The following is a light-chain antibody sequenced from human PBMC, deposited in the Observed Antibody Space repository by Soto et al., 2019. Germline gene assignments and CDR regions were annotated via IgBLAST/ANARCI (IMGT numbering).Light chain of an antibody. CDR2: DVS. Sequence: QSVLTQPASVSGSPGQSITISCTGTSSDVGGYNCVSWYQQHPGKAPKLMIYDVSNRPSGVSNRFSGSKSGNTASLTISGLQAEDEADYYCSSYTSSSTPLFGGGTKVTVL. CDR1: SSDVGGYNC. CDR3: SSYTSSSTPL. V-gene: IGLV2-14*01. J-gene: IGLJ2*01.